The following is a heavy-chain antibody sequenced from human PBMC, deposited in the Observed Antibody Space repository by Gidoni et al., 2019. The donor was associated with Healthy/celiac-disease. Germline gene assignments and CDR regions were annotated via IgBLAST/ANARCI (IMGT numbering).Heavy chain of an antibody. CDR2: INHSGST. V-gene: IGHV4-34*01. Sequence: QVQLQQWGAGLLKPSETLSLTCAVYGGSFSGYYWRWIRQPPGKGLEWIGEINHSGSTNYNPSLKSRVTISVDTSKNQFSLKLSSVTAADTAVYYCARGCFPSFGVVIRPTQYYYYGMDVWGQGTTVTVSS. J-gene: IGHJ6*02. CDR3: ARGCFPSFGVVIRPTQYYYYGMDV. CDR1: GGSFSGYY. D-gene: IGHD3-3*01.